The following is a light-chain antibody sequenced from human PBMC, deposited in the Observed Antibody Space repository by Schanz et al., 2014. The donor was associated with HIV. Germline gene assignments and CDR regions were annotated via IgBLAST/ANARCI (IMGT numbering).Light chain of an antibody. J-gene: IGLJ2*01. V-gene: IGLV2-8*01. CDR2: EVT. Sequence: QSALTQPPSVSGSPGQSVTISCTGTSSDIGTYNLVSWYQQHPGKAPQLMIYEVTKRPSGVSDRFSGSKSDNTASLTISGLQADDEADYYCSSFAGNNKLLFGGGTKVTVL. CDR1: SSDIGTYNL. CDR3: SSFAGNNKLL.